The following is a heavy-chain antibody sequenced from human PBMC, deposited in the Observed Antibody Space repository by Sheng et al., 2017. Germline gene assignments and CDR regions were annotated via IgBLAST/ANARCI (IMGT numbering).Heavy chain of an antibody. J-gene: IGHJ4*02. CDR2: ITSSGSNI. CDR3: ARDGYSGSYVDY. D-gene: IGHD5-12*01. V-gene: IGHV3-48*03. Sequence: PGGSLRLSCAASGFTFSSYEMNWVRQAPGKGLEWVSYITSSGSNIYYADSVRGRFTMSRDNAKNSLYLQMNSLRGEDTAVYYCARDGYSGSYVDYWGQGTLVTVSS. CDR1: GFTFSSYE.